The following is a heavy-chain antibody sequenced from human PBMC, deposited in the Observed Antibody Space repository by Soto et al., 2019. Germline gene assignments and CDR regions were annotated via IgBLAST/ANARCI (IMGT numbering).Heavy chain of an antibody. J-gene: IGHJ6*02. CDR2: VSYDGSNQ. Sequence: QVQVVESGGGVVQPGRSLRLSCAASGFTFSSYAMHWVRQAPGKGLEWVAVVSYDGSNQYYADSVKGRFIISRDNSKNTLYLQMSSLRAEDTALYYCAKDLGVQQWVYYALDDWGQGTAVTVSS. CDR3: AKDLGVQQWVYYALDD. CDR1: GFTFSSYA. V-gene: IGHV3-30*18. D-gene: IGHD6-19*01.